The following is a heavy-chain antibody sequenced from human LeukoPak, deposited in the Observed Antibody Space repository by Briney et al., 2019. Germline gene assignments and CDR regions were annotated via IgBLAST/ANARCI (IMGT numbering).Heavy chain of an antibody. V-gene: IGHV1-2*02. J-gene: IGHJ6*03. Sequence: ASVKVSCKASGYTFTGYYMHWVRQAPGQGLEWMGWINPNSGGTNYAQKFQGRVIMTRDTSISTAYMELSRLRSDDTAVYYCARGRRSWYRGVGYYYYMDVWGKGTTVTVSS. D-gene: IGHD6-13*01. CDR3: ARGRRSWYRGVGYYYYMDV. CDR2: INPNSGGT. CDR1: GYTFTGYY.